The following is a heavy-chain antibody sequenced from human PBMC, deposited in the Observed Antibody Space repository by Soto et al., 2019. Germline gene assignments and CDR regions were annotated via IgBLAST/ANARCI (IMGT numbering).Heavy chain of an antibody. CDR1: GFTFSSYG. Sequence: QVQLVESGGGVVQPGRSLRLSCAASGFTFSSYGMHWVRQAPGKGLEWVAVISYDGSNKYYADSVKGRFTISRDNSKNTLYKQINSLGAEDTAVYYWAKEKKPLVGPSYNYFDYGGQEPLVTVSS. CDR3: AKEKKPLVGPSYNYFDY. CDR2: ISYDGSNK. D-gene: IGHD1-26*01. V-gene: IGHV3-30*18. J-gene: IGHJ4*02.